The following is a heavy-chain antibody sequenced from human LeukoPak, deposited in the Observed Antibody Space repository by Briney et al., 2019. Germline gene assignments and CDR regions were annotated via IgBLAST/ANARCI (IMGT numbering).Heavy chain of an antibody. D-gene: IGHD5-18*01. CDR2: IYYSGST. V-gene: IGHV4-59*01. CDR1: GGSISSYY. CDR3: ARTTEGGYSYGYFYYYYMDV. Sequence: PSETLSLTCTVSGGSISSYYWSWIRQPPGKGLEWIGYIYYSGSTNYNPSLKSRVTISVDTSKNQFSLKLSSVTAADTAVYYCARTTEGGYSYGYFYYYYMDVWGKGTTVTISS. J-gene: IGHJ6*03.